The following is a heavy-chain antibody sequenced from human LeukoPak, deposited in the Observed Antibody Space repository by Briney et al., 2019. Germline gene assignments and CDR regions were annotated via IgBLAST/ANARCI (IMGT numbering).Heavy chain of an antibody. CDR2: IRFDGSTK. D-gene: IGHD3-3*01. CDR3: ANYDFWSGYSSYYMDV. J-gene: IGHJ6*03. Sequence: GGSLRLSCAASGFSFTSYGMHWVRQAPGKGLEWVAFIRFDGSTKYYADSVKGRFTIFRDNSKNTLYLQMNSLRVEDTAVYYCANYDFWSGYSSYYMDVWGKGTTVTVSS. CDR1: GFSFTSYG. V-gene: IGHV3-30*02.